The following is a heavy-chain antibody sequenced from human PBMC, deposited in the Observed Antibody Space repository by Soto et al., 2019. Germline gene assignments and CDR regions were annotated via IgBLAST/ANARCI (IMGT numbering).Heavy chain of an antibody. CDR3: TTGAGY. CDR1: GFNLSHPW. V-gene: IGHV3-15*01. Sequence: GGSLRLSCVASGFNLSHPWMTWVRQAAGKGLEWVGRIKSKTDGGTADYAAPVKGRATISRDDSKNTAYLQMNSLKTEDTAVYYCTTGAGYWGQGTLVTVSS. D-gene: IGHD3-16*01. J-gene: IGHJ4*02. CDR2: IKSKTDGGTA.